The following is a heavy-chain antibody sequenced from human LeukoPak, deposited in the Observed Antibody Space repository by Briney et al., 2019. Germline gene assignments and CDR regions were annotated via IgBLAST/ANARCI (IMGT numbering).Heavy chain of an antibody. V-gene: IGHV1-18*01. CDR3: ARGYSYGYGPLDY. J-gene: IGHJ4*02. CDR1: GYTFSNFG. CDR2: ISTDNGNT. D-gene: IGHD5-18*01. Sequence: ASVKVSCKTSGYTFSNFGINWVRQAPGQGLEWMGWISTDNGNTDYAPNLQGRVTMTTDTSTSTAYMELRSLRSDDTAVYYCARGYSYGYGPLDYWGQGTLVTVSA.